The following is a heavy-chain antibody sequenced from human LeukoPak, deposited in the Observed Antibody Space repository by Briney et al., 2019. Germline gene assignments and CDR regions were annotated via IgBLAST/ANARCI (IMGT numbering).Heavy chain of an antibody. V-gene: IGHV4-34*01. CDR3: ARNPYYDFWSGYPNWFDP. D-gene: IGHD3-3*01. J-gene: IGHJ5*02. CDR1: GGSFSGYY. Sequence: PSETLSLTCAVYGGSFSGYYWSWIRQPPGKGLEWIGEINHSGSANYNPSLKSRVTISVDTSKNQFSLKLSSVTAADTAVYYCARNPYYDFWSGYPNWFDPWGQGTLVTVSS. CDR2: INHSGSA.